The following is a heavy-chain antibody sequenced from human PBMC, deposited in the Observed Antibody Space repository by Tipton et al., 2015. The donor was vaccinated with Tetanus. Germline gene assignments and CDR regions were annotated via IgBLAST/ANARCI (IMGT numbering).Heavy chain of an antibody. J-gene: IGHJ5*02. CDR3: AGVVYGLLDP. D-gene: IGHD2-15*01. Sequence: QLVQSGAEVKKPGDSVKVSCKASGYTFTSYGISWVRQVPGQGLEWMGWISAYNGDTNYTQKLQGRVTMTTDTSTSTAYMERRSLGSAATAVCYCAGVVYGLLDPWGQGTLVTVSS. CDR2: ISAYNGDT. V-gene: IGHV1-18*04. CDR1: GYTFTSYG.